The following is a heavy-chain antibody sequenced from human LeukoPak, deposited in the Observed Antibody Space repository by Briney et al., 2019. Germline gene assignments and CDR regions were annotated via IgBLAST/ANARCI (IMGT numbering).Heavy chain of an antibody. V-gene: IGHV4-59*01. D-gene: IGHD2-2*01. CDR3: AREVQYQLHAFDI. Sequence: SETLSLTCTVSGGSINNYYWSWIRQPPGKGLEWIGYIAYSGDTNYNPSLKCRVTISLDTSKNQFSLNLNSMTAADTAVYYCAREVQYQLHAFDIWGQGTMVTVSS. J-gene: IGHJ3*02. CDR1: GGSINNYY. CDR2: IAYSGDT.